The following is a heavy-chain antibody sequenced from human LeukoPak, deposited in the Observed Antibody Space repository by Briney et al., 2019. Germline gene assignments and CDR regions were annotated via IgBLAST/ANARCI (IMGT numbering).Heavy chain of an antibody. CDR1: GFTFDDYA. V-gene: IGHV3-20*04. CDR3: ARGSYSSSWKTFDY. CDR2: INWNGGST. J-gene: IGHJ4*02. D-gene: IGHD6-13*01. Sequence: GGSLRLSCAASGFTFDDYAMSWVRQTPGKGLEWVSGINWNGGSTGYADSVKGRFTISRDNAKNSLYLQMNSLRAEDTALYYCARGSYSSSWKTFDYWGQGTLVTVSS.